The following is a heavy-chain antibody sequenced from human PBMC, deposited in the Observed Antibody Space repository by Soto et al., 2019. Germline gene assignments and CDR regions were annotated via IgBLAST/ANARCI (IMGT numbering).Heavy chain of an antibody. CDR2: ISGSGGST. V-gene: IGHV3-23*01. Sequence: GGFLRLSCAASGFTFSSYWMHWVRQAPGKGLEWVSAISGSGGSTYYADSVKGRFTISRDNSENTLYLQMNSLRADDTAVYYCARGWGSGWLEFFDSWGQGALVNVSS. D-gene: IGHD6-19*01. J-gene: IGHJ4*02. CDR3: ARGWGSGWLEFFDS. CDR1: GFTFSSYW.